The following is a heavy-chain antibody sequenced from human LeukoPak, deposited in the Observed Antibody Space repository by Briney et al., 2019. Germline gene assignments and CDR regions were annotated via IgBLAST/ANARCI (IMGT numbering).Heavy chain of an antibody. CDR3: AREGSSWYPFDY. CDR2: IYTSGST. D-gene: IGHD6-13*01. V-gene: IGHV4-4*07. J-gene: IGHJ4*02. Sequence: PPETLSLTCTVSGGSISSYYWSWIRQPAGKGLEWIGRIYTSGSTNYNPSLKSRVTISVDKSKNQFSLKLSSVTAADTAVYYCAREGSSWYPFDYWGQGTLVTVSS. CDR1: GGSISSYY.